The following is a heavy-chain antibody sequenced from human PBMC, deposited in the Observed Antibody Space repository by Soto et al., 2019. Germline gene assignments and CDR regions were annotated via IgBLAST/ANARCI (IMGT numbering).Heavy chain of an antibody. V-gene: IGHV1-2*04. CDR3: ARAPLGWVGYAFDL. D-gene: IGHD1-26*01. J-gene: IGHJ3*01. CDR2: INPNSGGT. CDR1: GYTFTGYY. Sequence: QVQLVQSGAEVKKPGASVKVSCKASGYTFTGYYMHWVRQAPGQGLEWMGWINPNSGGTNYAQKFQGWVTMTSDTSISTAYMELSRLRSDDTAVYYCARAPLGWVGYAFDLWGQGTMVTVSS.